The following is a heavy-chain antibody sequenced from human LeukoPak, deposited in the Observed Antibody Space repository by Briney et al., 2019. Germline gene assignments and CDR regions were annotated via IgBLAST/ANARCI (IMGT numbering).Heavy chain of an antibody. CDR2: IYYSGST. V-gene: IGHV4-59*08. D-gene: IGHD2-21*02. CDR3: ATSGGNSFPYYYYGMDV. Sequence: SETLSLTCTVSGGSISSYYWSWIRQPPGKGLEWIGYIYYSGSTNYNPSLKSRVTISVDTSKNQFSLKLSSVTAADTAVYYCATSGGNSFPYYYYGMDVWGQGTTVTVSS. J-gene: IGHJ6*02. CDR1: GGSISSYY.